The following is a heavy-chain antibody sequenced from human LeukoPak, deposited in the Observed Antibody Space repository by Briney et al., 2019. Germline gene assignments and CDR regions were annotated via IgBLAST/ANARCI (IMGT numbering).Heavy chain of an antibody. J-gene: IGHJ5*02. Sequence: GASVKVSCKASGYTFTGYYMHWVRQAPGQGLEWMGWINPNSGGTNYAQKFQGRVTMTRDTSISTAYMELSRLRSDDTAVYYCAREGVPVRYFDWFSTYNWFDPWGQGTLVTVSS. CDR2: INPNSGGT. D-gene: IGHD3-9*01. CDR3: AREGVPVRYFDWFSTYNWFDP. CDR1: GYTFTGYY. V-gene: IGHV1-2*02.